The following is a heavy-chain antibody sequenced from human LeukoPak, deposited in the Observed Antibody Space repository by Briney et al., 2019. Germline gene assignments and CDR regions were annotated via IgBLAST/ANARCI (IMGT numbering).Heavy chain of an antibody. J-gene: IGHJ4*02. CDR3: STGQELDDGVLES. Sequence: GGSLRLPCAASGFTFSSNAMTWVRQAPGKGLEWVSTIRDNGGATHYAESLRGRFTISRDNSESTVYLQMNSLSAEDTAIYYCSTGQELDDGVLESWGRGTLVTVSS. V-gene: IGHV3-23*01. D-gene: IGHD1-1*01. CDR2: IRDNGGAT. CDR1: GFTFSSNA.